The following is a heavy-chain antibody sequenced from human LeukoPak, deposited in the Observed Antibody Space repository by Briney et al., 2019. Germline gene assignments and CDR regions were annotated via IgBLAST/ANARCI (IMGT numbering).Heavy chain of an antibody. D-gene: IGHD3-3*01. CDR1: GDSISDNTYY. CDR2: INHSGST. Sequence: SETLSLTCIVSGDSISDNTYYWSWIRQPPGKGLEWIGEINHSGSTNYNPSLKSRVTISVDTSKNQFSLKLSSVTAADTAVYYCARVSLYYDFWSGGRGVYFDYWGQGTLVTVSS. V-gene: IGHV4-34*01. CDR3: ARVSLYYDFWSGGRGVYFDY. J-gene: IGHJ4*02.